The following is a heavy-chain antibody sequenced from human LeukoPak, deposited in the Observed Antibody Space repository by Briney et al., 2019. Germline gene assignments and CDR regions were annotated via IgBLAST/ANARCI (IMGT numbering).Heavy chain of an antibody. V-gene: IGHV3-20*01. CDR1: GFTFDDYG. CDR3: ARVRGYGEVGANDY. CDR2: INWNGGST. D-gene: IGHD1-26*01. Sequence: AGGSLRLSCAASGFTFDDYGMSWVRQAPGKGLEWVSGINWNGGSTGYADSVKGRFTISRDNAKNSLYLQMNSLRAEDTALYHCARVRGYGEVGANDYWGQGTLVTVSS. J-gene: IGHJ4*02.